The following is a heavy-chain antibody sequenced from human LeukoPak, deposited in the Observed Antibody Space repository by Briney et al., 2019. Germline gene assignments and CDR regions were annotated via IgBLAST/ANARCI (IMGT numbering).Heavy chain of an antibody. CDR1: GGSIGSYY. CDR3: ARGPYSYDSSGAFDI. J-gene: IGHJ3*02. V-gene: IGHV4-59*08. D-gene: IGHD3-22*01. Sequence: SETLSLTCTVSGGSIGSYYWSWLRQPPGKGLEWIGYIYYSWSTNYNPSLKSRVTISVDTSKNQFSLKLSSVTAADTAVYFCARGPYSYDSSGAFDIWGQGTMVTVSS. CDR2: IYYSWST.